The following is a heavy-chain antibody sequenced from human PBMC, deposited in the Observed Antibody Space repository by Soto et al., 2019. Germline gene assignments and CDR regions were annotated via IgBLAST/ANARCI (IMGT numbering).Heavy chain of an antibody. CDR1: GGSISSYY. CDR2: IYYSGST. Sequence: PSETLSLTCTVSGGSISSYYWSWIRQPPGKGLEWIGYIYYSGSTNYNPSLKSRVTISVDTSKNQFSLKLSSVTAADTAVYYCARGLCGGDCYSYYYYYGMDVWGQGTTVTVSS. J-gene: IGHJ6*02. CDR3: ARGLCGGDCYSYYYYYGMDV. D-gene: IGHD2-21*02. V-gene: IGHV4-59*01.